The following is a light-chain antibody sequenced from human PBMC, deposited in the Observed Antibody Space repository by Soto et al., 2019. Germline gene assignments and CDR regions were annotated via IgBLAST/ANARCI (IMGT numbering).Light chain of an antibody. CDR1: SSNIGNFY. J-gene: IGLJ2*01. CDR3: ATWDSSLSAVV. Sequence: QSVLTQPPSVSAAPGQKVTISCSGSSSNIGNFYLTWYQQLPGTAPKLLIHDNDKRPSGIPDRFSGSKSGTSATLGITGLQTGDEADYYCATWDSSLSAVVFGGGTKLTVL. V-gene: IGLV1-51*01. CDR2: DND.